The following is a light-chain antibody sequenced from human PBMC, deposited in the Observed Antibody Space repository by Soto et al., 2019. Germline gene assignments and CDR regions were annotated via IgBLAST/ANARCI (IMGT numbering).Light chain of an antibody. V-gene: IGKV2-28*01. CDR2: LGF. J-gene: IGKJ2*01. CDR1: QRLLHSNGNNF. CDR3: MQALQTPYT. Sequence: EIVMTQSPPSLTVTPGEPASISCRSSQRLLHSNGNNFLDWYLQKPGQSPQLLIYLGFNRASGVPDRVSGSGAGTDCTLKISRVEAEDVGVYYCMQALQTPYTFGQGTKVDIK.